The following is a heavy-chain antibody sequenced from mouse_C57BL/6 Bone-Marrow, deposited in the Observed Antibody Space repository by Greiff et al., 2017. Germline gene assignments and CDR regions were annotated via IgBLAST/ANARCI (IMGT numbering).Heavy chain of an antibody. Sequence: SGPELARPWASVKISCQAFYTFSRRVHFAIRDTNYWMQWVKQRPGQGLEWIGAIYPGNGDTSYNQKFKCKATLTADKSSSTAYMQLSSLTSEDSAVYYCAWNGYGPYWYFDVWGTGTTVTVSS. CDR2: GQGLEWIG. CDR3: SEDSAVYYCAWNGYGPYWYFDV. J-gene: IGHJ1*03. CDR1: YTFSRRVH. V-gene: IGHV1-87*01. D-gene: IGHD2-2*01.